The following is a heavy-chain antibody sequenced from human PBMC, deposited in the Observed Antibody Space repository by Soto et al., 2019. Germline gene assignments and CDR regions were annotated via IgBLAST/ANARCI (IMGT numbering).Heavy chain of an antibody. V-gene: IGHV1-69*01. J-gene: IGHJ4*02. Sequence: QVQLVQSGAEVKKPGSSVKVSCKASGGIFSTYAISWLRQAPGQGLEWMGGIIPIFGTPNYAQRFQGRVTIPADESTTTSSMELSRLKSEDTAVYYCARDRDDYGSGNYYNRIDFWGQGTLVTVSS. CDR2: IIPIFGTP. CDR1: GGIFSTYA. D-gene: IGHD3-10*01. CDR3: ARDRDDYGSGNYYNRIDF.